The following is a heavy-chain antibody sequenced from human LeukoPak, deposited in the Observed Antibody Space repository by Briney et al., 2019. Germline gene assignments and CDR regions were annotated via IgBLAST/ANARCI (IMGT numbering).Heavy chain of an antibody. D-gene: IGHD3-9*01. V-gene: IGHV3-33*08. Sequence: GGSLRLSCAASGFTFSSYEMNWVRLAPGKGLERVTAIWYDGSKKSYADSVKGRFTISRDNSPNTLYLQMNSLRAEDTALYYCGRDISRGSMDVWGQGTTVTVSS. J-gene: IGHJ6*02. CDR2: IWYDGSKK. CDR1: GFTFSSYE. CDR3: GRDISRGSMDV.